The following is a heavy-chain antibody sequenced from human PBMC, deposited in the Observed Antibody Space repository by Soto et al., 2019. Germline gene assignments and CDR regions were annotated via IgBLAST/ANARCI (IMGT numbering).Heavy chain of an antibody. V-gene: IGHV3-7*01. CDR1: GFTFSNYW. Sequence: EVQLVESGGGLVQPGGSLRLSCAASGFTFSNYWMSWVRQAPGKGLEWLANIKKDGSEIYYVDSLKGRFTISRDNGKNSLYLLMNRLRVEDSAVFYCARKLVEYLGNGTLVTVTS. CDR3: ARKLVEY. J-gene: IGHJ4*01. D-gene: IGHD6-13*01. CDR2: IKKDGSEI.